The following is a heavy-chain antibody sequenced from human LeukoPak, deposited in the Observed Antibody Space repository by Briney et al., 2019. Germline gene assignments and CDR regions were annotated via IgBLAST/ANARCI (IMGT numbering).Heavy chain of an antibody. J-gene: IGHJ6*02. CDR2: IDWDDDK. CDR3: ARIPEDYYGSGSTLGAHYYGMDV. D-gene: IGHD3-10*01. Sequence: ESGPALVKPTQTLTLTCTFSGFSLSTSGMCVSWIRQPPGKALEWLALIDWDDDKYYSTSLKTRLTISKDTSKNQVVLTMTNMDPVDTATYYCARIPEDYYGSGSTLGAHYYGMDVWGQGTTVTVSS. CDR1: GFSLSTSGMC. V-gene: IGHV2-70*01.